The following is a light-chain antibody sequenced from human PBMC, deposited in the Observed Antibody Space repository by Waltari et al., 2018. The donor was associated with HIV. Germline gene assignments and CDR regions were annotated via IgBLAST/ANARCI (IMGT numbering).Light chain of an antibody. CDR1: QDISRS. Sequence: DIQLPPPPSYVSASVGNTVTVTCRARQDISRSLAWYQQKPGKAPELLIFAASTLQSGVSSRFSGSGSGTGFTLTINTLRTEDFATYYCQQADSLPLTFGGGTKVEI. V-gene: IGKV1-12*01. CDR3: QQADSLPLT. CDR2: AAS. J-gene: IGKJ4*01.